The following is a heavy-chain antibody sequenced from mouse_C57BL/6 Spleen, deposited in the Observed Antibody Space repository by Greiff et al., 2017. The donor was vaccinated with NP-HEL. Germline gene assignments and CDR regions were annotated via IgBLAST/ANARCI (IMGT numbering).Heavy chain of an antibody. V-gene: IGHV1-81*01. CDR3: ARRDDGSYGYYAMDY. D-gene: IGHD2-3*01. Sequence: QVQLKESGAELARPGASVKLSCKASGYTFTSYGISWVKQRTGQGLEWIGEIYPRSGNTYYNEKFKGKATLTADKSSSTAYMELRSLTSEDSAVYFCARRDDGSYGYYAMDYWGQGTSVTVSS. CDR1: GYTFTSYG. J-gene: IGHJ4*01. CDR2: IYPRSGNT.